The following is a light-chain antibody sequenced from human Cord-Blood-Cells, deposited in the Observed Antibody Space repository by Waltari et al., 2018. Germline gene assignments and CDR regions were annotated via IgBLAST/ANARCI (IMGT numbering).Light chain of an antibody. CDR2: EVS. CDR3: CSYAGSSTLV. CDR1: SSAVGSFNL. J-gene: IGLJ3*02. Sequence: QSALTQPASVSGSPGQSTTIPCTGTSSAVGSFNLVTWYQQHPGKAPKLMIYEVSKRPSGVSNSFSGSKSGNTASLTISGLQAEDEADYYCCSYAGSSTLVFGGGTKLTVL. V-gene: IGLV2-23*02.